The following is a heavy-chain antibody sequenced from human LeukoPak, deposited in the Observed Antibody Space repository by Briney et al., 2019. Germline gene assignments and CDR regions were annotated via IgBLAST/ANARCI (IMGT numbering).Heavy chain of an antibody. CDR3: ARVHGDYVRFDP. D-gene: IGHD4-17*01. V-gene: IGHV4-31*03. Sequence: SETLSLTCTVSGGSISSGGYYWSWIRQHPGKGLEWIGYIYYSGITYYNPSLKSRVTISIATSKNQFSLNLSSVTAADTAVYYCARVHGDYVRFDPWGQGTRVTVSP. CDR1: GGSISSGGYY. J-gene: IGHJ5*02. CDR2: IYYSGIT.